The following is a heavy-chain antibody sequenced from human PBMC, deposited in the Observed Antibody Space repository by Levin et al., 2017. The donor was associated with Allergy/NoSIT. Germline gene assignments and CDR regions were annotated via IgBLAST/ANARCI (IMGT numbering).Heavy chain of an antibody. CDR3: ARIGSYYYMDV. CDR2: IDWDGDK. V-gene: IGHV2-70*11. Sequence: SGPTLVKPTQTLTLTCTFSGFSLSTRGMCMSWIRQPPGKALEWLARIDWDGDKYYSTSLKTRLTISKDTSKNQVVLTMTNMDPVDTATYFCARIGSYYYMDVWGKGTTVTVSS. CDR1: GFSLSTRGMC. J-gene: IGHJ6*03.